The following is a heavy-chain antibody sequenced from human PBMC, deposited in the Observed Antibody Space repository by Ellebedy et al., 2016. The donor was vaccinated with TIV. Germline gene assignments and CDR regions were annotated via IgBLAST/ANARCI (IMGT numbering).Heavy chain of an antibody. Sequence: GGSLRLXXAASGFTLSSYWMQWVRQAPGKGLVWVSRIKSDGSSITYADSVKGRFTISRDNAKNTLYLQMNSLRAEDTAVYYCARGHPATMNSLMGYWGQGTLVTVSS. CDR1: GFTLSSYW. J-gene: IGHJ4*02. D-gene: IGHD5-12*01. CDR2: IKSDGSSI. CDR3: ARGHPATMNSLMGY. V-gene: IGHV3-74*01.